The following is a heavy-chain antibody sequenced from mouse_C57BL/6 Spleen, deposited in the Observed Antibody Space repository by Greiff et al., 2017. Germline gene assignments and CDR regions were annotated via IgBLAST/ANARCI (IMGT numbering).Heavy chain of an antibody. CDR1: GYTFTEYT. V-gene: IGHV1-62-2*01. Sequence: VQLQQSGAELVKPGASVKLSCKASGYTFTEYTIHWVKQRPGQGLEWIGWFYPGGGGIKYNEKFKDKATLTADKSSSTVYMELSRLTSDDSVVYFVARHEWGTEGAWFAYWGQGTLVTVSA. CDR3: ARHEWGTEGAWFAY. J-gene: IGHJ3*01. CDR2: FYPGGGGI. D-gene: IGHD2-14*01.